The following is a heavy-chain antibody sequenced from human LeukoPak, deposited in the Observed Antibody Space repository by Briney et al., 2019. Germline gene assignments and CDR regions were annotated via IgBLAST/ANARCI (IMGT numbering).Heavy chain of an antibody. Sequence: PGGSLRLSCAASGFTFSSYAMSWVRQAPGKGLEWVSAISGSGGSTYYADSVKGRFTISRDNSKNTLYLQMNSLRAEDTAVYYCARAPSGSRSAFDIWGQGTMVTVSS. V-gene: IGHV3-23*01. CDR3: ARAPSGSRSAFDI. CDR1: GFTFSSYA. J-gene: IGHJ3*02. D-gene: IGHD1-26*01. CDR2: ISGSGGST.